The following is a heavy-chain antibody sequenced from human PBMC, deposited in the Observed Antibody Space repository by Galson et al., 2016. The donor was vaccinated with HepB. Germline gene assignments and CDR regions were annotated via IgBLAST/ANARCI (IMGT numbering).Heavy chain of an antibody. J-gene: IGHJ4*02. Sequence: SVKVSCKASGGSFSRFAISWVRQAPGQGLEWMGGIIAFFATPSNYAQKFQGRVTFTADESTSTAYMELSSLRSEDTAMYYCAKSSVSSSGWLNLFDYWGQGTLVTVSS. V-gene: IGHV1-69*13. D-gene: IGHD6-19*01. CDR2: IIAFFATPS. CDR1: GGSFSRFA. CDR3: AKSSVSSSGWLNLFDY.